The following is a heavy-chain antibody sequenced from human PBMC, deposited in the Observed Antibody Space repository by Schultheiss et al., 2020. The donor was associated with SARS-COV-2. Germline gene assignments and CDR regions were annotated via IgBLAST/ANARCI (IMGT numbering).Heavy chain of an antibody. CDR2: ISAYNGNT. J-gene: IGHJ4*02. CDR1: GYTFTSYG. D-gene: IGHD3-3*02. CDR3: ARALSTWTLLN. V-gene: IGHV1-18*01. Sequence: ASVKVSCKASGYTFTSYGISWVRQAPGQGLEWMGWISAYNGNTNYAQKLQGGVTLTTDTSTTTAYMELSSLRSEDTAVYYCARALSTWTLLNWGQGTLVTVSS.